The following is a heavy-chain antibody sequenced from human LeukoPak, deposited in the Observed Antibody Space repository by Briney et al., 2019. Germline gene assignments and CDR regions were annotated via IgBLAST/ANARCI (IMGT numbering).Heavy chain of an antibody. J-gene: IGHJ4*02. V-gene: IGHV3-23*01. CDR2: ISGSGGGT. CDR3: AKEKTVVVVAATPDS. Sequence: GGSLRLSCAASGFTFSSYAMGWVRQAPGKGLEWVSAISGSGGGTYYADSVKGRFSISRDNSKNTPYLQMNSLRAEDTAVYYCAKEKTVVVVAATPDSWGQGTLVTVSS. CDR1: GFTFSSYA. D-gene: IGHD2-15*01.